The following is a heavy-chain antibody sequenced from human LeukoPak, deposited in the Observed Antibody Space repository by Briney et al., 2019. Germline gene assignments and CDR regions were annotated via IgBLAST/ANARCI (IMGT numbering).Heavy chain of an antibody. D-gene: IGHD3-10*01. Sequence: GGSLRLSCAASGFTFRSYSMNWVRPAPGKRLEWVSSISSSSSYIYYADSVKGRFTISRDNAKNSLYLQMSGLRADDTAVYYCARGGLGDYWGQGTLVTVSS. J-gene: IGHJ4*02. V-gene: IGHV3-21*01. CDR2: ISSSSSYI. CDR3: ARGGLGDY. CDR1: GFTFRSYS.